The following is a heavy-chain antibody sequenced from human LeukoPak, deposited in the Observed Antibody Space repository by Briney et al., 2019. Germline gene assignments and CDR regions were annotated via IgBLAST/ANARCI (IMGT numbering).Heavy chain of an antibody. CDR1: GFIFSSYA. J-gene: IGHJ5*02. Sequence: GGSLRLSCEASGFIFSSYAMHWVRQAPGTGLEWVAVIWSDGSRQYYLDSVKGRFTISRDNSKNTLYLQMNSLRAEDTAVYSCARGVAQNGNPNYFDPWGRGTLVTVSS. V-gene: IGHV3-33*01. CDR2: IWSDGSRQ. CDR3: ARGVAQNGNPNYFDP. D-gene: IGHD2-15*01.